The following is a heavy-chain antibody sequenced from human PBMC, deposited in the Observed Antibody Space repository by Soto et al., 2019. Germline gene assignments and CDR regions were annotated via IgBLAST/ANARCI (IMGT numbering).Heavy chain of an antibody. CDR3: ARGVRAGHYYGMDV. CDR1: GGTFSSYA. D-gene: IGHD3-10*01. J-gene: IGHJ6*02. CDR2: IIPIFGTA. V-gene: IGHV1-69*13. Sequence: SVKVSCKASGGTFSSYAISWVRQAPGQGLEWMGGIIPIFGTANYAQKFQGRVTITADESTSTAYMELSSLRSGDTAVYYCARGVRAGHYYGMDVWGQGTTVSVSS.